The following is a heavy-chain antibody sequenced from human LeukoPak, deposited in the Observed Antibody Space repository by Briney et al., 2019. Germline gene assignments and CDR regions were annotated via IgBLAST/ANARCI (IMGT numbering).Heavy chain of an antibody. V-gene: IGHV1-2*02. CDR3: ARDGDTPMVDFDY. CDR1: GYTFTVYY. J-gene: IGHJ4*02. Sequence: GASVTVSCKASGYTFTVYYMYWVRQAPGQGREWMGWINGNSGDTKYAQKFQGRVTMTRDTSINTVYMELSGLRSDDTAVYYCARDGDTPMVDFDYWGQGTLVTVSS. CDR2: INGNSGDT. D-gene: IGHD5-18*01.